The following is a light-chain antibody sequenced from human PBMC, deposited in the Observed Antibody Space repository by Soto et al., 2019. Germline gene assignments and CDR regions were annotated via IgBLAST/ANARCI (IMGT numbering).Light chain of an antibody. V-gene: IGKV1-16*01. J-gene: IGKJ5*01. CDR2: AAS. Sequence: DIQMTQSPSSLSASVGDSVTITCRSTEDISTFLAWFQQKPGKPPKSLIYAASRLQSGVPSRFSGSGSATDFTLDISSLQPEDFGTYYCQHYNGYPQTFGQGTRLEIK. CDR3: QHYNGYPQT. CDR1: EDISTF.